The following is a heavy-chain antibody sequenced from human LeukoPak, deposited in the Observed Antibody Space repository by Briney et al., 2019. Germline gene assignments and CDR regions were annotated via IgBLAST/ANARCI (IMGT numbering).Heavy chain of an antibody. V-gene: IGHV4-39*01. CDR2: IYYSGST. Sequence: SETLSLTCTVSGGSISSSSYYWGWIRQPPGKGLEWIGSIYYSGSTYYNPSLKSRVTISVDTSKNQFSLKLSSVTAADTAVYYCARLGYDYVWARFDPWGQGTLVTVSS. CDR3: ARLGYDYVWARFDP. J-gene: IGHJ5*02. D-gene: IGHD3-16*01. CDR1: GGSISSSSYY.